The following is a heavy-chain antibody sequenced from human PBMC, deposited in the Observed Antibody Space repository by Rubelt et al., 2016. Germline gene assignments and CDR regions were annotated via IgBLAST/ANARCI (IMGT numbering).Heavy chain of an antibody. CDR3: AKDSEMVRGVVDY. J-gene: IGHJ4*02. CDR2: KSYDGSNK. D-gene: IGHD3-10*01. Sequence: QVQLVESGGGVVQPGRSLRLSCAASGFTFSSYGMHWVRQAPGKWLEWAAVKSYDGSNKCYADALKGRFIISRDKSKNTLYLQTNSLRAEDTAVYYCAKDSEMVRGVVDYWGQGTLVTVSS. V-gene: IGHV3-30*18. CDR1: GFTFSSYG.